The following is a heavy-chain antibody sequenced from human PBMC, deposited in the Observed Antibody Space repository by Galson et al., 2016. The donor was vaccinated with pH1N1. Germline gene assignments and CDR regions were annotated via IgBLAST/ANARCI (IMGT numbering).Heavy chain of an antibody. CDR3: ARALLYSNFVSDY. D-gene: IGHD4-11*01. CDR1: GFTFSTYS. J-gene: IGHJ4*02. V-gene: IGHV3-48*02. Sequence: LRLSCAASGFTFSTYSFNWVRQAPGKGLEWTSYISGTSNTIYYAASVKGRFTISRDNAKNSLSLQMNSLGHDDTAVYYCARALLYSNFVSDYWGQGTLVTVSS. CDR2: ISGTSNTI.